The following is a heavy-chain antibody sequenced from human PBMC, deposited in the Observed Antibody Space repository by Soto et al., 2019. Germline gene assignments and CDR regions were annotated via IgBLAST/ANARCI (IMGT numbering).Heavy chain of an antibody. D-gene: IGHD3-3*01. Sequence: GGSLRLSCAASGFTFSSYGMHWVRQAPGKGLVWVAVISYDGSNKYYADSVKGRFTISRDNSKNTLYLQMNSLRAEDTAVYYCAKGRGVAQPIFDYWGQGTLVTVSS. J-gene: IGHJ4*02. CDR2: ISYDGSNK. CDR3: AKGRGVAQPIFDY. V-gene: IGHV3-30*18. CDR1: GFTFSSYG.